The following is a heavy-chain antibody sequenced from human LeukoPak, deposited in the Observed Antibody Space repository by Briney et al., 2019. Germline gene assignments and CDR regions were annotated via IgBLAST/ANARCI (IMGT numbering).Heavy chain of an antibody. Sequence: GGSLRLSCAASGFTFSSYSMNWVRQAPGKGLEWASAISGSGGSTYYADSVKGRFTISRDNSKNTLYLQMNSLRAEDTAVYYCARDEGGGYCSSTSCPGSYYYYMDVWGKGTTVTVSS. CDR1: GFTFSSYS. CDR2: ISGSGGST. V-gene: IGHV3-23*01. D-gene: IGHD2-2*01. CDR3: ARDEGGGYCSSTSCPGSYYYYMDV. J-gene: IGHJ6*03.